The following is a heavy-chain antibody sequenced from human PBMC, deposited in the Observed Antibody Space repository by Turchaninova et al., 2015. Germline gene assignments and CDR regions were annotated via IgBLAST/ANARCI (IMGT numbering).Heavy chain of an antibody. CDR1: GYTCTGDY. CDR3: ARDQSGYSGYDSDY. D-gene: IGHD5-12*01. Sequence: QVQLVQSGAEVKKPGASVKVSCKASGYTCTGDYMHGGRQAPGQGLEWMGRINPNSGGTNYAQKFQGRVTMTRDTSISTAYMELSRLRSDDTAVYYCARDQSGYSGYDSDYWGQGTLVTVSS. CDR2: INPNSGGT. V-gene: IGHV1-2*06. J-gene: IGHJ4*02.